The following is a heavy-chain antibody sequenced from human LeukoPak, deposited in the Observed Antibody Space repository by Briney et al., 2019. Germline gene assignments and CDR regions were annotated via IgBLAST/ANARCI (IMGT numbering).Heavy chain of an antibody. Sequence: GGSLRLSCAASGFTFSTYSMNWVRQAPGKGLEWVSSISSSTSYIYYADSVKGRFTISRDNAKNSLYLQMNSLRAEDTAVYYCARAGKYDNLTGYYTAFDIWGQGTMVTVSS. CDR3: ARAGKYDNLTGYYTAFDI. J-gene: IGHJ3*02. CDR2: ISSSTSYI. CDR1: GFTFSTYS. V-gene: IGHV3-21*01. D-gene: IGHD3-9*01.